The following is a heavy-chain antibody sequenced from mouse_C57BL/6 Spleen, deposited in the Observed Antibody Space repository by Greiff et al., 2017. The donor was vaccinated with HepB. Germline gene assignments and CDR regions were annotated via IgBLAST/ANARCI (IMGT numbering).Heavy chain of an antibody. Sequence: EVKLVESGEGLVKPGGSLKLSCAASGFTFSSYAMSWVRQTPEKRLEWVAYISSGGDYIYYADTVKGRFTISRDNARNTLYLQMSSLKSEDTAMYYCTREGGYYYSNPYYFDYWGQGTTLTVSS. CDR3: TREGGYYYSNPYYFDY. CDR1: GFTFSSYA. D-gene: IGHD2-5*01. CDR2: ISSGGDYI. J-gene: IGHJ2*01. V-gene: IGHV5-9-1*02.